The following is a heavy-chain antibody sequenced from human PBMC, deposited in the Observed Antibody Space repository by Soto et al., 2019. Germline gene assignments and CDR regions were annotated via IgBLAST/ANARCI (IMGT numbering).Heavy chain of an antibody. CDR3: AREVRYCSGGSCSHSDAFDI. D-gene: IGHD2-15*01. J-gene: IGHJ3*02. CDR1: GGSISSYY. Sequence: QVQLQESGPGLVKPSETLSLTCTVSGGSISSYYWSWIRQPPGQGLEWIGYIYYSGSTNYNPSLKRRVTISVDTSKNQFSLKLSSVTAADTAVYYCAREVRYCSGGSCSHSDAFDIWGQGTMVTVSS. CDR2: IYYSGST. V-gene: IGHV4-59*01.